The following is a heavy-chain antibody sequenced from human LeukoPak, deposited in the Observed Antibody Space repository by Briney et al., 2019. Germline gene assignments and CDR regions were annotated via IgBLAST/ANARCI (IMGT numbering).Heavy chain of an antibody. CDR2: INPNSGGT. CDR1: GYTFTGYY. J-gene: IGHJ5*02. CDR3: ARPLPRRYCSSTSCYGGWFDP. V-gene: IGHV1-2*02. D-gene: IGHD2-2*01. Sequence: ASVKVSCKASGYTFTGYYMHWVRQAPGQGLEWMGWINPNSGGTNYAQKLQGRVTMTRDTSISTAYMELSRLRSDDTAVYYCARPLPRRYCSSTSCYGGWFDPWGQGTLVTVSS.